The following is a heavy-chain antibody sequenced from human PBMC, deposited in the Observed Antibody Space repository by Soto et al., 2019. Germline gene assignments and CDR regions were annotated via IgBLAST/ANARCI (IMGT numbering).Heavy chain of an antibody. CDR1: GFTFSGYA. CDR3: AKSNQIFGVLIDYFYYGMDV. CDR2: ISGSGDTT. V-gene: IGHV3-23*01. J-gene: IGHJ6*02. Sequence: QLLESGGDLVQPGGSLRLSCVASGFTFSGYAMSWVRQAPGKGLEWVSTISGSGDTTHYADSVKGRFAISRDTSRNTVFLQMHSLGAEGTAIYYCAKSNQIFGVLIDYFYYGMDVWGHGNTVTVSS. D-gene: IGHD3-3*01.